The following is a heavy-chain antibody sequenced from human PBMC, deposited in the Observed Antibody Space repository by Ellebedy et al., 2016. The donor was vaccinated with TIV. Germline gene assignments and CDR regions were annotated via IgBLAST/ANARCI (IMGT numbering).Heavy chain of an antibody. CDR1: GYTFGNYG. V-gene: IGHV1-18*04. Sequence: ASVKVSCKPSGYTFGNYGFGWVRQAPGQGLEWVGWINTYYGNTNYAQNLQGRVTMITDTSTTTAYMELRSLRSDDTAIYYCARVRGTIFDYWGQGTLVSVSS. CDR3: ARVRGTIFDY. CDR2: INTYYGNT. J-gene: IGHJ4*02. D-gene: IGHD1-7*01.